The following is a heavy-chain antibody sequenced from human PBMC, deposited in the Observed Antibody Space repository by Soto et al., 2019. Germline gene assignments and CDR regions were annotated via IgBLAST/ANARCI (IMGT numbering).Heavy chain of an antibody. Sequence: SETLSLTCTVSGGSISSGDYYWSWVRQHPGKGLEWIGYIYYSGSTYYNPSLKSRVTISVDTSKNQFSLNLSSVTAADTAVYYCASDMSGYDSLDYWGQGTLVPVSS. D-gene: IGHD5-12*01. CDR3: ASDMSGYDSLDY. CDR1: GGSISSGDYY. J-gene: IGHJ4*02. CDR2: IYYSGST. V-gene: IGHV4-31*03.